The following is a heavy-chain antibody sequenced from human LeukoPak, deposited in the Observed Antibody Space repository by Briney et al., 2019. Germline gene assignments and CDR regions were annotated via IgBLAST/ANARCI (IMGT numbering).Heavy chain of an antibody. Sequence: SETLSLTRAVYGASYNAYYWSWIRQPPGKGLEWIGDIDHRGTATYNPSLTSRLSISADASKNQFSLKLNSVTDADTAVYYCAVGITILGVGASFDSWGQGNLVIVSS. CDR2: IDHRGTA. CDR1: GASYNAYY. J-gene: IGHJ4*02. CDR3: AVGITILGVGASFDS. V-gene: IGHV4-34*01. D-gene: IGHD3-3*01.